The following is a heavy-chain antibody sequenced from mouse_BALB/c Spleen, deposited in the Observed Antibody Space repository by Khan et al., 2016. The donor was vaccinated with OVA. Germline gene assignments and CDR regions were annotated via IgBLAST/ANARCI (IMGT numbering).Heavy chain of an antibody. D-gene: IGHD2-10*01. CDR1: GYTFTNYG. V-gene: IGHV9-3-1*01. CDR2: INTYTGEP. CDR3: ARPPYFSYVMVF. J-gene: IGHJ4*01. Sequence: QIQLVQSGPELKKPGETVKISCKASGYTFTNYGMNWVKQAPGKGLKWMGWINTYTGEPTYADDFKGRFAFSLETSASTAYLQINNLKTDAPATFCCARPPYFSYVMVFWGQGTSITVSS.